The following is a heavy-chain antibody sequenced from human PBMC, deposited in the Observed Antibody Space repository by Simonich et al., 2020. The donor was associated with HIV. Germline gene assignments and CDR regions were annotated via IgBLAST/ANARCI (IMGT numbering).Heavy chain of an antibody. J-gene: IGHJ1*01. CDR1: GGSFSGYY. CDR3: ARLTAGGLGEYFQH. V-gene: IGHV4-34*01. D-gene: IGHD6-13*01. CDR2: INHSERP. Sequence: QVQLQQWGAGLLKPSETLSLTCAVYGGSFSGYYWSWIRQPSGKGLEWIREINHSERPNYNPSVKSRVTISVDTSKNQFSLMLSSVTAADTAVYYCARLTAGGLGEYFQHWGQGTLVTVSS.